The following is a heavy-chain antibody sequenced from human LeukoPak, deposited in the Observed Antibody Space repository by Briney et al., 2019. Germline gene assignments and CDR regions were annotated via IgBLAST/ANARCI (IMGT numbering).Heavy chain of an antibody. CDR3: ARGRFTYGYGY. D-gene: IGHD5-18*01. Sequence: SETLSLTCTVSGGSISSYYWNWLRQPPGEGLEWIGYIFNSGSTYYNPSLKSRATISVDTSKNQFSLMLGSVTAADTAIYYCARGRFTYGYGYWGQGTLVTVSS. CDR1: GGSISSYY. CDR2: IFNSGST. V-gene: IGHV4-59*01. J-gene: IGHJ4*02.